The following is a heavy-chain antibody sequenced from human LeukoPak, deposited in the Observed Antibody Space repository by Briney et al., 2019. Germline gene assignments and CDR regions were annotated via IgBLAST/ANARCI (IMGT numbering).Heavy chain of an antibody. V-gene: IGHV4-59*01. CDR2: IYYSGST. CDR1: GGSISSYY. Sequence: SETLSLTCSVSGGSISSYYWSWIRQPPRKGLEWIGYIYYSGSTNYNPSLKSRVTISVDTSKNQFSLKLSSVTAADTAVYYCARVGEGYDDILTGYPPYYYDMDVWGKGTTVTVSS. J-gene: IGHJ6*03. D-gene: IGHD3-9*01. CDR3: ARVGEGYDDILTGYPPYYYDMDV.